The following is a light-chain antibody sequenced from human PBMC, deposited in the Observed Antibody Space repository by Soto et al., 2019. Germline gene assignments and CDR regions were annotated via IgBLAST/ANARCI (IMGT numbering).Light chain of an antibody. CDR1: QTISSW. CDR2: AAS. J-gene: IGKJ1*01. V-gene: IGKV1-5*01. CDR3: QQYNSYSPAT. Sequence: DIQMTQSHSTLSASVGDIVTITCRASQTISSWLAWYQQKPGKAPKLLIYAASSLQSGVPSRFSGSGSGTEFTLTISSLQPDDFATYYCQQYNSYSPATFGQGTKVDIK.